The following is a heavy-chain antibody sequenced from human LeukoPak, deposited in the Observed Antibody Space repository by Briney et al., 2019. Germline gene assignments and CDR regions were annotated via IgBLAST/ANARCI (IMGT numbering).Heavy chain of an antibody. V-gene: IGHV3-23*01. CDR1: GFTFRTYA. D-gene: IGHD6-13*01. J-gene: IGHJ4*02. CDR3: AKDKAPGSWHTPSDF. Sequence: GSLKLPLAASGFTFRTYAMRRVRPAPGKGLEWVPGISDSGVGTYYAESVKGRFTISRDNSKNTVFLQMNSLRADDTAKYYCAKDKAPGSWHTPSDFWGQGTLVTVSS. CDR2: ISDSGVGT.